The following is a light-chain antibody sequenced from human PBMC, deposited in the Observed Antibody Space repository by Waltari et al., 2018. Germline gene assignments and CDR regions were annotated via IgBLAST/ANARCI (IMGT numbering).Light chain of an antibody. V-gene: IGKV1-5*03. CDR3: QQYKSYLIFT. CDR1: PSISTW. CDR2: KAS. Sequence: DIQMTQSPSTLSASVGDRATIAGRASPSISTWLARYQQKPGKAPKRLIYKASNLESGVPSRFSGSGSGTEFTLTITSLQPDDFATYYCQQYKSYLIFTFGPGTKVELK. J-gene: IGKJ3*01.